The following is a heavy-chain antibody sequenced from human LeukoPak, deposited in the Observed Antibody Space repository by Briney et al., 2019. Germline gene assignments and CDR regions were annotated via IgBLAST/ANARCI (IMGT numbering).Heavy chain of an antibody. CDR2: IKSKSDGGTT. Sequence: RPGGSLRLSCAASGFTFSNAWMSWVRQAPGKGLEWVGRIKSKSDGGTTDYAAPVKGRFTISRDDSKDTLFLQMNSLKTEDTAVYYCTTYIVETVMGDFWGQGTLVTVSS. CDR3: TTYIVETVMGDF. CDR1: GFTFSNAW. D-gene: IGHD5-18*01. V-gene: IGHV3-15*01. J-gene: IGHJ4*02.